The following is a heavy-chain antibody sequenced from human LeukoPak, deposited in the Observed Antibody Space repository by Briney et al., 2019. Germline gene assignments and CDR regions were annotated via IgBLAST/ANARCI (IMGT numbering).Heavy chain of an antibody. CDR3: ARGPDFWSGYYYFDY. V-gene: IGHV4-4*07. Sequence: PSETLSLTCTVSGGSMSSSYWTWIRQPAGKGLEWIGRIYSSGSTTFNPSLKSRVAMSVDTSKNQFSLKLSSVTAADTAVYYCARGPDFWSGYYYFDYWGQGTLVTVSS. CDR2: IYSSGST. J-gene: IGHJ4*02. D-gene: IGHD3-3*01. CDR1: GGSMSSSY.